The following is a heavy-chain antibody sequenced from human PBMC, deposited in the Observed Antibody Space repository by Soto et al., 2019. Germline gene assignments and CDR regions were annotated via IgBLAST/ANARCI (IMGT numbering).Heavy chain of an antibody. V-gene: IGHV3-7*01. CDR1: GFMFRSYW. D-gene: IGHD1-26*01. J-gene: IGHJ5*02. CDR3: ASYSGSYCPVGHDR. Sequence: VYLVESGGGLVEPGGSLRLSCEASGFMFRSYWMSWVRQAPGEGLEWVANIKQDGSEIHYLESVEGRFTIFRDNARRSLLLQMNSLRAEDTAVYFWASYSGSYCPVGHDRWGQGTLVVVSS. CDR2: IKQDGSEI.